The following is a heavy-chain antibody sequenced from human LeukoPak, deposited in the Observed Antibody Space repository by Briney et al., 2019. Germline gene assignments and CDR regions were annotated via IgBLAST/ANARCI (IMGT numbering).Heavy chain of an antibody. J-gene: IGHJ4*02. D-gene: IGHD1-26*01. CDR2: IRSKANSYAT. V-gene: IGHV3-73*01. CDR1: GFTFSGSA. CDR3: TRHVLSGSYYEDY. Sequence: GGSLRLSCAASGFTFSGSAIHWVRQASGKGLEWVGRIRSKANSYATAYAASVKGRFTISRDDSKNTAYLQMNSLKTEDTAVYYCTRHVLSGSYYEDYWGQGTLVTVSS.